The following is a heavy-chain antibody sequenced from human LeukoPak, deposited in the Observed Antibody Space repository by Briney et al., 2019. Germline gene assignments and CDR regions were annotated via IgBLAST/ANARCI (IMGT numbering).Heavy chain of an antibody. D-gene: IGHD1-26*01. J-gene: IGHJ3*02. V-gene: IGHV3-30*02. CDR3: AKRWEGWGYPPEDI. CDR2: IRYDGSNK. CDR1: GFTFSSYG. Sequence: PGGSLRLSCAASGFTFSSYGMDWVRQAPGKGLEWVAFIRYDGSNKYYADSVKGRFTISRDNSKNTLYLQMNSLRAEDTAVYYCAKRWEGWGYPPEDIWGQGTMVTVSS.